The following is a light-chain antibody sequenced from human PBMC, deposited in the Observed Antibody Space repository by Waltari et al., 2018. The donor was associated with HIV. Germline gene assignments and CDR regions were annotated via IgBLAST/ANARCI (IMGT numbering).Light chain of an antibody. Sequence: QSVLTQPPSASGSPGQRVTISCSGSSSNIGNNPTNWYQQLPGTAPKLRVYSDHQRPSGVPDRFAGSKSGTSASLAISGLQSEDEGDYYCASWDNNVAGRVFGGRTRLTVL. CDR3: ASWDNNVAGRV. V-gene: IGLV1-44*01. CDR1: SSNIGNNP. J-gene: IGLJ2*01. CDR2: SDH.